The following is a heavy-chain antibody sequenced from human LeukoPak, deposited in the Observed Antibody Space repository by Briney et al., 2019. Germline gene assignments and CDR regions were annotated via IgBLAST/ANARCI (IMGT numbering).Heavy chain of an antibody. D-gene: IGHD3/OR15-3a*01. V-gene: IGHV3-7*03. Sequence: AGGSLRLSCVASGFPFSSYWMTWVRQAPGKGLEWVANIKQDGSKKSYVDSVKGRFTISRDNTKNSLYLQVNSLRAEDTAVFYCARDQYDTWSRRGNFDSWGQGTLVIVSS. CDR3: ARDQYDTWSRRGNFDS. J-gene: IGHJ4*02. CDR2: IKQDGSKK. CDR1: GFPFSSYW.